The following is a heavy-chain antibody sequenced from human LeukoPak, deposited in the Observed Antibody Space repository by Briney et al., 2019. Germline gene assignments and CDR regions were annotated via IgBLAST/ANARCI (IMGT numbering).Heavy chain of an antibody. Sequence: GASVKVSCKASGYTFTSYDINWVRQATGQGLEWMGWMNPNSGNTGYAQKFQGRVTMTRNTSISTAYMELSSLRSEDTAVYYCARGPTFVLRFLEWLPGGENWFDPWGQGTLVTVSS. CDR2: MNPNSGNT. D-gene: IGHD3-3*01. CDR3: ARGPTFVLRFLEWLPGGENWFDP. J-gene: IGHJ5*02. CDR1: GYTFTSYD. V-gene: IGHV1-8*01.